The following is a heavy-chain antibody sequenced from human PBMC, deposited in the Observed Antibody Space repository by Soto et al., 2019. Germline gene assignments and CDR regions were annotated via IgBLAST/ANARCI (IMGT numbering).Heavy chain of an antibody. CDR3: ARRLLSIEVGWFDP. V-gene: IGHV4-39*01. J-gene: IGHJ5*02. CDR2: IYYSGST. Sequence: PSETLSLTCTVSGGSISSSSYYWGWIRQPPGKGLEWIGSIYYSGSTYYNPSLKSRVTISVDTSKNQFSLKLSSVTAADTAVYYCARRLLSIEVGWFDPWGQGTLVTVSS. CDR1: GGSISSSSYY. D-gene: IGHD1-26*01.